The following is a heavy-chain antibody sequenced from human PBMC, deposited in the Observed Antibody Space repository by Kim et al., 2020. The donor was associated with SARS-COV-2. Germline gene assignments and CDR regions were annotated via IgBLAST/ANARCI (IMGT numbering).Heavy chain of an antibody. CDR1: GGSISNYF. CDR3: ARDIVSAGDYYGLDV. D-gene: IGHD1-26*01. V-gene: IGHV4-59*01. Sequence: SETLSLTCTVSGGSISNYFWSWIRQPPGKGLEWIGYIYYGGSTNYNPSLKSRVTISVDTSKNQFSLKLSSLSAADTAVYYCARDIVSAGDYYGLDVWGQG. CDR2: IYYGGST. J-gene: IGHJ6*02.